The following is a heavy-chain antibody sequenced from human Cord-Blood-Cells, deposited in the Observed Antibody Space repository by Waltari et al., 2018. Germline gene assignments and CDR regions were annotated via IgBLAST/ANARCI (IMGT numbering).Heavy chain of an antibody. D-gene: IGHD1-1*01. CDR1: GFTFSSYA. V-gene: IGHV3-30-3*01. Sequence: QVQLVESGGGVVQPGRSLRLSCAASGFTFSSYAMHWVRPAPGKGLEWVAVISYDGSNKYYADSVKGRFTISRDNSKNTLYLQMNSLRAEDTAVYYCARALRDNWNDVGFDYWGQGTLVTVSS. J-gene: IGHJ4*02. CDR3: ARALRDNWNDVGFDY. CDR2: ISYDGSNK.